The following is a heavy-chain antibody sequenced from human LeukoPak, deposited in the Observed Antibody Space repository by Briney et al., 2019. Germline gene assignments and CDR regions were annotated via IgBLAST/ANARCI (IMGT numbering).Heavy chain of an antibody. V-gene: IGHV3-23*01. CDR2: INAGGHTT. Sequence: PGGSLRLSCAASRFTFSSYAMSWVRQAPGKGLEWVSTINAGGHTTYYPDAVKGRFTISRDNSENTLYLQMNSLRAEDTAIYYCARDRENVITMAPTVGSLWYYDLWGRGTLVTVSS. CDR1: RFTFSSYA. D-gene: IGHD3-10*01. CDR3: ARDRENVITMAPTVGSLWYYDL. J-gene: IGHJ2*01.